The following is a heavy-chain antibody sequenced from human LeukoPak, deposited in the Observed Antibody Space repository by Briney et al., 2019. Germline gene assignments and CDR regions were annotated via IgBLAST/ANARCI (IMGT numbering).Heavy chain of an antibody. CDR2: INYSGST. V-gene: IGHV4-39*01. CDR3: ARHGDLLSPFQT. J-gene: IGHJ5*02. D-gene: IGHD2-21*02. CDR1: GGSISSTSYY. Sequence: SEALSLTCTVSGGSISSTSYYWGWIRQPPGKGLEWIGTINYSGSTYYNPSLKSQVTISVDTSKNQISLKLNSVTAADTAMYYCARHGDLLSPFQTWGQGTLVTVSS.